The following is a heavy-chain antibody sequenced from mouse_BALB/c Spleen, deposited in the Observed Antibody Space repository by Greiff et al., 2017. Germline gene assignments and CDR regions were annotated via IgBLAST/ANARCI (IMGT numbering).Heavy chain of an antibody. CDR1: GFTFSSYY. D-gene: IGHD1-2*01. J-gene: IGHJ2*01. CDR2: INSNGGST. V-gene: IGHV5-6-2*01. CDR3: ARLGLRPFDY. Sequence: DVMLVESGGGLVQPGGSRKLSCAASGFTFSSYYMSWVRQTPEKRLELVAAINSNGGSTYYPDTVKGRFTISRDNAKNTLYLQMSSLKSEDTALYYCARLGLRPFDYWGQGTTLTVSS.